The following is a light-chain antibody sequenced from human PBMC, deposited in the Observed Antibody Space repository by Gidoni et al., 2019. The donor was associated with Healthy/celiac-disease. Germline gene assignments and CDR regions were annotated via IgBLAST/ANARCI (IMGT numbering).Light chain of an antibody. Sequence: EIVLTQSPGTLSSSPGERATLSCRASQSVSSSYLAWYQQKPGQAPRLLIYGASSRATGIPDRFSGSGSGTDFTLTISRLEPEDFAVYYCQQYGSSLPLYTFGQGTKLEIK. J-gene: IGKJ2*01. V-gene: IGKV3-20*01. CDR1: QSVSSSY. CDR2: GAS. CDR3: QQYGSSLPLYT.